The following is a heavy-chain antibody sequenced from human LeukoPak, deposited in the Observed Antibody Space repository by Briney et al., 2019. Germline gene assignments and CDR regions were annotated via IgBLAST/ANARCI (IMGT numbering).Heavy chain of an antibody. V-gene: IGHV3-23*01. CDR1: GFTFSSYA. Sequence: GGSLRLSCAASGFTFSSYAMSWVRQAPGKGLEWVSAISGSDGSTYYADSVKGRFTISRDNSKNTLYLQMNSLRAEDTAVYYCANQYSSSWAPFDYWGQGTLVTVSS. D-gene: IGHD6-13*01. J-gene: IGHJ4*02. CDR2: ISGSDGST. CDR3: ANQYSSSWAPFDY.